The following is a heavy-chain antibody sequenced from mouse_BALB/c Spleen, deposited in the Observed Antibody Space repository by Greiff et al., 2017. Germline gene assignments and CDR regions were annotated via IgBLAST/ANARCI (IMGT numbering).Heavy chain of an antibody. CDR1: GFTFSSYT. CDR3: TREGGYYDYDV. V-gene: IGHV5-12-2*01. Sequence: EVKLMESGGGLVQPGGSLKLSCAASGFTFSSYTMSWVRQTPEKRLEWVAYISNGGGSTYYPDTVKGRFTISRDNAKNTLYLQMSSLKSEDAAMYYCTREGGYYDYDVWGQGTLVTVSA. J-gene: IGHJ3*01. CDR2: ISNGGGST. D-gene: IGHD2-4*01.